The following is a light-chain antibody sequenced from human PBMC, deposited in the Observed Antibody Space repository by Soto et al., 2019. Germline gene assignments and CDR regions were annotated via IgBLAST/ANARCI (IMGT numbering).Light chain of an antibody. V-gene: IGLV3-21*04. CDR1: NIGSKS. CDR3: QVWDSSSDLL. J-gene: IGLJ1*01. Sequence: SYELTQPPSVSVALGKTARITCGGNNIGSKSVHWYQQKPGQAPVLVIYYDSDRPSGIPERFSGSNSGNTATLTISRVEAGDEADYYCQVWDSSSDLLFGTGTKLTVL. CDR2: YDS.